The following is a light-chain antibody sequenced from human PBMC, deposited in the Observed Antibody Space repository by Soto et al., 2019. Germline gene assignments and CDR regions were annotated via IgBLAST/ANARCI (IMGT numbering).Light chain of an antibody. J-gene: IGLJ1*01. V-gene: IGLV3-21*02. CDR3: QVWDGRSFQGV. CDR2: DDT. Sequence: SYELTQPPSVSVAPGQTASIACGGDNIGSKSVNWFQRRPGQAPVVVVYDDTDRPTGIPERFSGSNSGNTATLTISRVEAGDEADYYCQVWDGRSFQGVFGPGTKVTVL. CDR1: NIGSKS.